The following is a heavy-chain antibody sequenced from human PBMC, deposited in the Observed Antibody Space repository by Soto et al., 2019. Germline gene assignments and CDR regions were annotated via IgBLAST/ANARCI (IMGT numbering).Heavy chain of an antibody. V-gene: IGHV3-23*01. D-gene: IGHD6-13*01. CDR3: AKDESINWYSGHFRH. J-gene: IGHJ1*01. Sequence: PGGSLRLSCEASGFTFSSYAMSWVRQAPGKGLEWVSAISGSGGSTYYADPVKGRFTISRDNSKNTLYLQMSSLGADDTAVYYCAKDESINWYSGHFRHWGQGTLVTVSS. CDR2: ISGSGGST. CDR1: GFTFSSYA.